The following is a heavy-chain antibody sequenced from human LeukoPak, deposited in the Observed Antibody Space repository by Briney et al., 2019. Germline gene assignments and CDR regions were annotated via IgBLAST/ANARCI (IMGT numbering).Heavy chain of an antibody. CDR1: GFTFSNAW. CDR3: AKDDAYGDPAYGMDV. V-gene: IGHV3-15*01. J-gene: IGHJ6*02. Sequence: PGGSLRLSCAASGFTFSNAWMSWVRQAPGKGLEWVGLIKSKTDGGTTDYAAPVKGRFTISRDDSKITLNLQMNSLRAEDTAVYYCAKDDAYGDPAYGMDVWGQGTTVTVSS. D-gene: IGHD4-17*01. CDR2: IKSKTDGGTT.